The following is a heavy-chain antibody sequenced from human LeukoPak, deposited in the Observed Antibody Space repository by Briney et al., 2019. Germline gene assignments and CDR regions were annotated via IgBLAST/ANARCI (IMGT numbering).Heavy chain of an antibody. Sequence: GASVKVSCKASGYTFTSYGISWVRQAPGQGLEWMGWISAYNGNTNYAQKLQGRVTMTTDTSTSTAYMELRSLRSDDTAVYYCARVHVVVPAAIQVDWFDPRGQGTLVTVSS. D-gene: IGHD2-2*02. CDR1: GYTFTSYG. J-gene: IGHJ5*02. CDR2: ISAYNGNT. CDR3: ARVHVVVPAAIQVDWFDP. V-gene: IGHV1-18*01.